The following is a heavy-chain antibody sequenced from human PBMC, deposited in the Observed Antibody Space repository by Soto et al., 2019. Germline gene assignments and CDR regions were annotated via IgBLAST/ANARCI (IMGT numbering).Heavy chain of an antibody. D-gene: IGHD2-15*01. CDR3: ARVVVVAANRYFDY. V-gene: IGHV4-30-4*01. CDR1: GGSISSGDYY. Sequence: QVQLQESGPGLVKPSQTLSLTCTVSGGSISSGDYYWSWIRQPPGKGLEWIGYISYSGSTYYNPSLQSRVTISIDTSKNQFSLKLSSVTAADTALYYGARVVVVAANRYFDYWGQGTLVTVSS. J-gene: IGHJ4*02. CDR2: ISYSGST.